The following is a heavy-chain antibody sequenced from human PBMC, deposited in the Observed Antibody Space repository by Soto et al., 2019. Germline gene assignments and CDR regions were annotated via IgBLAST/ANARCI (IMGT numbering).Heavy chain of an antibody. V-gene: IGHV3-30*02. Sequence: GGSLRLSCAVSGFTFSDYSMNWVRQAPGKGLEWIAYISKSRFTKHYADSVKGRFTISRDNSKNTLYLQMNSLRAEDTAVYYCAKDRFTGTTFLDYWGQGTLVTAPQ. J-gene: IGHJ4*02. CDR2: ISKSRFTK. CDR1: GFTFSDYS. CDR3: AKDRFTGTTFLDY. D-gene: IGHD1-7*01.